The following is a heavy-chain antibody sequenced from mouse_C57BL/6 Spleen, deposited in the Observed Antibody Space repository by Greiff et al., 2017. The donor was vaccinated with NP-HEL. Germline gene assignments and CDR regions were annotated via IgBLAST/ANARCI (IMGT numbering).Heavy chain of an antibody. CDR2: IDPSDSYT. CDR1: GYTFTSYW. D-gene: IGHD2-12*01. J-gene: IGHJ2*01. Sequence: QVQLKQPGAELVKPGASVKLSCKASGYTFTSYWMQWVKQRPGQGLEWIGEIDPSDSYTNYNQKFQGQATLTVDTSSSTAYMQLSSLTSEDSAVYYCARYEVYFDYWGQGTTLTVSS. CDR3: ARYEVYFDY. V-gene: IGHV1-50*01.